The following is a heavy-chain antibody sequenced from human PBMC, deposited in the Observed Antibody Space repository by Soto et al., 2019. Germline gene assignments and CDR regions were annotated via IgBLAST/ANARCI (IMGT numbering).Heavy chain of an antibody. CDR1: GFTFSGYG. CDR2: IWFDGSHK. J-gene: IGHJ6*02. V-gene: IGHV3-33*01. Sequence: HPGGSLRLSCVASGFTFSGYGMHWVRQAPGKGLEWVAVIWFDGSHKYYADSVKGRFTISRDNSRDTLYLQMNSLRAEDTAMYYCARELITISGVVTSYYYYGMDVWGQGTTVTVS. CDR3: ARELITISGVVTSYYYYGMDV. D-gene: IGHD3-3*01.